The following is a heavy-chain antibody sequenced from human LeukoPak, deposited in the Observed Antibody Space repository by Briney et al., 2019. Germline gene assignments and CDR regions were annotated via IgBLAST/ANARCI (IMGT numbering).Heavy chain of an antibody. CDR2: ISDSGGTT. Sequence: GGSLRLSCAASGFTFSSYWMHWVRQAPGKGLVWVSGISDSGGTTDYADSVKGRFAISRDNSNNTLYLQMNSLRAEDTAVYYCAKARSGSSSSCYNYWGQGTLVTVSS. CDR1: GFTFSSYW. CDR3: AKARSGSSSSCYNY. J-gene: IGHJ4*02. D-gene: IGHD2-2*02. V-gene: IGHV3-23*01.